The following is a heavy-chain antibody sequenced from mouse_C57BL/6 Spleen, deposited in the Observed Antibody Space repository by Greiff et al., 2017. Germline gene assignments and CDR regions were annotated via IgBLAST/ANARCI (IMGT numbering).Heavy chain of an antibody. CDR1: GYTFTSYW. J-gene: IGHJ1*03. CDR2: IHPNSGST. D-gene: IGHD1-1*01. CDR3: ARGIAGGEGDFEV. V-gene: IGHV1-64*01. Sequence: VQLQQSGAELVKPGASVKLSCKASGYTFTSYWMHWVKQRPGQGLEWIGMIHPNSGSTNYNEKFKSKATLTVDKSSSTAYMQLSSLTSEDSAVYCGARGIAGGEGDFEVWGTGTTVTVAS.